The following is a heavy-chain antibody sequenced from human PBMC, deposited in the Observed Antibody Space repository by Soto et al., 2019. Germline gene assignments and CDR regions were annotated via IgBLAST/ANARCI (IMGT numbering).Heavy chain of an antibody. V-gene: IGHV3-30-3*01. J-gene: IGHJ6*01. D-gene: IGHD2-15*01. CDR1: GFTFTSYA. CDR3: AREVREHTPRGVYYYYGMDV. CDR2: ISYDGNNK. Sequence: PGGSLRLSCAASGFTFTSYAMHWVRQPPGKGLEWVAVISYDGNNKKYADSVKGRLTTSRDNSKNTVHLLINSLRPEDTAVYYCAREVREHTPRGVYYYYGMDVWGQGTTVTVSS.